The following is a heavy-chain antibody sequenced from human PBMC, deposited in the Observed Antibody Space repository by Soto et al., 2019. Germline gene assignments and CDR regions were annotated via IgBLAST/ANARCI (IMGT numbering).Heavy chain of an antibody. CDR2: IYNSGNT. V-gene: IGHV4-31*03. Sequence: SETLSLTCTVSGGSISSGDYYWTWIRQLPGKGLEWIGYIYNSGNTQYNPSLKSRVTISIDTSTNQYSLILTSVTAADTAVYYCARGLITGSQYSGGWYYFDSSGQGTQVTVSS. D-gene: IGHD1-26*01. CDR3: ARGLITGSQYSGGWYYFDS. CDR1: GGSISSGDYY. J-gene: IGHJ4*02.